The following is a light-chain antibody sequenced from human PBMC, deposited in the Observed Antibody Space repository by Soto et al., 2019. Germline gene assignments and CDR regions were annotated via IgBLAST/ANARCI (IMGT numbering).Light chain of an antibody. V-gene: IGKV1-5*03. CDR2: MAS. CDR1: QNIRNW. J-gene: IGKJ1*01. CDR3: QQYNSYFQSWT. Sequence: DIQMTQSPSTLSASVGDRVTISCRASQNIRNWLAWFQQKPGKAPNLLIYMASNLQSGVPSRFSGSGCGTEFTLTITILQPDDFATYYCQQYNSYFQSWTFGQGTKVEIK.